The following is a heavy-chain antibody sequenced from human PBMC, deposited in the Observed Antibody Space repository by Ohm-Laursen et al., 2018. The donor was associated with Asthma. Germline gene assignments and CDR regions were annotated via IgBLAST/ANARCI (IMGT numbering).Heavy chain of an antibody. V-gene: IGHV3-30*18. J-gene: IGHJ6*02. CDR3: AKDYCSGGSCDGMDV. CDR1: GFTFSSYG. D-gene: IGHD2-15*01. CDR2: ISYDGSNK. Sequence: SLRLSCAASGFTFSSYGMHWVRQAPGKGLEWVAVISYDGSNKYYADSVKGRFTISSDNSKNTLYLQMNSLRAEDTAVYYCAKDYCSGGSCDGMDVWGQGTTVTVSS.